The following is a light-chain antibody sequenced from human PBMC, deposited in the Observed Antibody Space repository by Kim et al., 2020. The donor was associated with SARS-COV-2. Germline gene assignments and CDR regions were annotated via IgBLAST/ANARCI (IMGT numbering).Light chain of an antibody. CDR3: CSYAGSYTFYV. J-gene: IGLJ1*01. V-gene: IGLV2-11*02. Sequence: AVPSSCTGSSSDVGVYKSVSWYRQHPGKAAKLIIYDVSKRPSGVPDRFAGAKSGNADTLTSSGLQAEDEADYYCCSYAGSYTFYVFGTGTKVTVL. CDR1: SSDVGVYKS. CDR2: DVS.